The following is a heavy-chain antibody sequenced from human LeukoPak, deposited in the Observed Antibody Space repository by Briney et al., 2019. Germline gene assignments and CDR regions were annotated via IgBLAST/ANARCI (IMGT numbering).Heavy chain of an antibody. CDR1: GFTFSHYY. J-gene: IGHJ6*02. CDR3: AREWYRAMDV. D-gene: IGHD1-26*01. CDR2: ITSSGDTI. Sequence: KPGGSLRLSCAASGFTFSHYYMSWIRQAPGKGLEWVSYITSSGDTINYADSVKGRFTTSRDNAKNSLYLQMNSPRAEDTAVYYCAREWYRAMDVWGQGTTVTVSS. V-gene: IGHV3-11*01.